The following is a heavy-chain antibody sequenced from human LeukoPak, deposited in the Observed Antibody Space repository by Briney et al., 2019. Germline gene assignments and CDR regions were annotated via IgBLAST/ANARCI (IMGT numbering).Heavy chain of an antibody. CDR2: IYPGGSGP. J-gene: IGHJ3*01. CDR3: GMSGDRVPLQDIFCDV. V-gene: IGHV5-51*01. CDR1: GNSLTNYC. Sequence: GESLKISCKVSGNSLTNYCIGWVRQMPGKGLEWMGIIYPGGSGPTYSPSFQGQVTISVDKSINTAYLQCSSLQASDTAMYYCGMSGDRVPLQDIFCDVGGQGTMLTVST. D-gene: IGHD3-9*01.